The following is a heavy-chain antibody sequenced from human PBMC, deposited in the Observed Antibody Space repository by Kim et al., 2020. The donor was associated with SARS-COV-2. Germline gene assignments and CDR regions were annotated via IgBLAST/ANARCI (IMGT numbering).Heavy chain of an antibody. CDR3: AKAYTYYYGSGTNRLLDY. J-gene: IGHJ4*02. V-gene: IGHV3-23*01. CDR1: GFTFSSYA. Sequence: GGSLRLSCAASGFTFSSYAMSWVRQAPGKGLEWVSAISGSGGSTYYADSVKGRFTISRDNSKNTLYLQMNSLRAEDTAVYYCAKAYTYYYGSGTNRLLDYWGQGTLVTVSS. CDR2: ISGSGGST. D-gene: IGHD3-10*01.